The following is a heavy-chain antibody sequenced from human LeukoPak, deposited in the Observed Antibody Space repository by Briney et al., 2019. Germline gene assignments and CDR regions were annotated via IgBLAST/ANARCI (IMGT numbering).Heavy chain of an antibody. CDR2: ISAYNGNT. V-gene: IGHV1-18*01. CDR1: GYTFTSYG. D-gene: IGHD3-10*01. J-gene: IGHJ4*02. CDR3: ARDPMVRGGPTFDY. Sequence: ASVKVSCKASGYTFTSYGISWVRQAPGQGLEWMGWISAYNGNTNYAQKLQGRVTMTTDTSTSTAYMELRSLRSVDTAVYYCARDPMVRGGPTFDYWGRGTLVTVSS.